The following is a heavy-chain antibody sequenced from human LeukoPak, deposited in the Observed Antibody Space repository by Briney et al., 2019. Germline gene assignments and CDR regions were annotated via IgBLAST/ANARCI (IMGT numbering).Heavy chain of an antibody. V-gene: IGHV3-21*04. J-gene: IGHJ4*02. CDR3: AKHEAARPVPFSPYFDY. CDR1: GFTFSSYS. CDR2: ISSSSSYI. Sequence: PGGSLRLSCAASGFTFSSYSMNWVRQAPGKGLEWVSSISSSSSYIYYADSVKGRFTISRDNAKNSLYLQMNSLRAEDTAVYYCAKHEAARPVPFSPYFDYWGQGTLVTVSS. D-gene: IGHD6-6*01.